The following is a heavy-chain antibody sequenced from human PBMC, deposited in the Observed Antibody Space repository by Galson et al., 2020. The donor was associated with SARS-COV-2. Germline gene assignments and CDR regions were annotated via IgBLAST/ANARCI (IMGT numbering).Heavy chain of an antibody. CDR1: GGTFSSSD. V-gene: IGHV1-69*13. CDR2: FIHVFHTA. J-gene: IGHJ4*02. CDR3: ARDRSDCSGGSGYYFDY. Sequence: SVKVSCKASGGTFSSSDVNWVRQAPGQGLEWLGGFIHVFHTATYAQKFQGRVKITADEPTTTAYMELTSLRSDDTAVYYCARDRSDCSGGSGYYFDYWGQGTLVTVSS. D-gene: IGHD2-15*01.